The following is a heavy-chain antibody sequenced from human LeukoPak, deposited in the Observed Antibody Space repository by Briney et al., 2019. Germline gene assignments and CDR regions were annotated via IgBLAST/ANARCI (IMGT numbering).Heavy chain of an antibody. J-gene: IGHJ4*02. CDR1: GGTFSSYT. CDR3: ARESIAVAGSFDY. CDR2: IIPILGIA. D-gene: IGHD6-19*01. Sequence: SVKVSCKAPGGTFSSYTISWVRQAPGQGLEWMGRIIPILGIANYAQKFQGRVTITADKSTSTAYMELSSLRSEDTAVYYCARESIAVAGSFDYWGQGTLVTVSS. V-gene: IGHV1-69*02.